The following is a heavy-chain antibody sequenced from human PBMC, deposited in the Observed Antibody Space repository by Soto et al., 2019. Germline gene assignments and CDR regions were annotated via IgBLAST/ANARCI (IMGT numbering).Heavy chain of an antibody. CDR2: INHSGST. V-gene: IGHV4-34*01. CDR3: ARGKQWLAHAWFDP. D-gene: IGHD6-19*01. J-gene: IGHJ5*02. Sequence: SETLSLTCAVYGGSFSGYYWSWIRQPPGKGLEWIGEINHSGSTNYNPSLKSRVPISVDTSKNQFSLKLSSVTAADTAVYYCARGKQWLAHAWFDPWGQGTLVTVSS. CDR1: GGSFSGYY.